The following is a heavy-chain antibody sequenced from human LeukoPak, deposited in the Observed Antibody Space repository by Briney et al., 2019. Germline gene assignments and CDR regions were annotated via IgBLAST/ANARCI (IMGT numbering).Heavy chain of an antibody. D-gene: IGHD3-3*01. CDR2: INHSGST. J-gene: IGHJ6*04. Sequence: SSETLSLTCAVYGGSFSGYYSSWIRQPPGKGLEWIGEINHSGSTNYNPSLKSRVTISVDTSKNQFSLKLSSVTAADTAVYYCARMERYYYYGMDVWGKGTTVTVSS. CDR1: GGSFSGYY. V-gene: IGHV4-34*01. CDR3: ARMERYYYYGMDV.